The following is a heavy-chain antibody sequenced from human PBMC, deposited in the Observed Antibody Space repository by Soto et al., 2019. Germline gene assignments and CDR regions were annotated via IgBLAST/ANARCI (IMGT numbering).Heavy chain of an antibody. CDR3: TRVLYCSSTSCYGWFDP. J-gene: IGHJ5*02. D-gene: IGHD2-2*01. CDR1: GFTFSKTW. CDR2: IRSKAYGGTT. V-gene: IGHV3-49*04. Sequence: PGGSLRLSCAASGFTFSKTWMNWVRQAPGKGLEWVGFIRSKAYGGTTEYAASVKGRFTISRDDSKSIAYLQMNSLKTEDTAVYYCTRVLYCSSTSCYGWFDPWGQGTLVTVPQ.